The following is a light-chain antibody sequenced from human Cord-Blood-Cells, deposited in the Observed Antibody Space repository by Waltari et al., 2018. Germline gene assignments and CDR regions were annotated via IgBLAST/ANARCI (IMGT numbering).Light chain of an antibody. J-gene: IGLJ2*01. V-gene: IGLV1-44*01. CDR1: SSNMGSNT. CDR2: SNN. CDR3: AAWDDSLNGVV. Sequence: QSVLTQPPSASGTPEQRVTISCSGSSSNMGSNTVNWYQQHPGTAPKLLIYSNNQQPSGVPDRFSGSKSCTSASLAISGVQSEDEADYYCAAWDDSLNGVVFGGRTKLTVL.